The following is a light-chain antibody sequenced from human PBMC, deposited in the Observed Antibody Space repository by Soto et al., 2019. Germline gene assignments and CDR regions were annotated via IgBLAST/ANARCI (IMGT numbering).Light chain of an antibody. J-gene: IGLJ1*01. Sequence: ALTQPASVSGSPGQSITISCTGASSDVGAYNYVSWYQHHPGEAPKVMIFDVSNRPSGVSNRFSGSKSGNTASLTISGLQADVEADYYCSSYITSRTRYVFGTGTKVTVL. CDR1: SSDVGAYNY. CDR3: SSYITSRTRYV. V-gene: IGLV2-14*03. CDR2: DVS.